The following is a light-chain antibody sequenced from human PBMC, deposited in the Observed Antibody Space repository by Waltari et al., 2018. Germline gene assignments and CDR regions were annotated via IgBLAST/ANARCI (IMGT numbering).Light chain of an antibody. CDR3: QHYVRLPAT. J-gene: IGKJ1*01. V-gene: IGKV3-20*01. CDR1: QSVSRT. Sequence: EIVLTQSPGTLSLSPGERATLSCRASQSVSRTLAWYQQKPGHAPRLLIYGASTRATGIPERFSGGGSGTDFSLTISRLEPEDFAVYYCQHYVRLPATFGQGTKVEIK. CDR2: GAS.